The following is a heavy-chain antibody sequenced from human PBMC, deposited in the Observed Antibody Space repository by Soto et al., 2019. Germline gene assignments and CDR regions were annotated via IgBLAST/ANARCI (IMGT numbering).Heavy chain of an antibody. CDR3: AQTTGWPGFDY. J-gene: IGHJ4*02. D-gene: IGHD6-19*01. CDR2: IYNGERT. Sequence: QVHLQESGPGLVKPSETMSLTCTASGASIRNFYWNWVRQFPGKGLEWIGHIYNGERTNYNPSLTXRVTISVDTSKIQLSLMLSSVTVAATAVYYCAQTTGWPGFDYWGQGTLVAVSS. CDR1: GASIRNFY. V-gene: IGHV4-59*01.